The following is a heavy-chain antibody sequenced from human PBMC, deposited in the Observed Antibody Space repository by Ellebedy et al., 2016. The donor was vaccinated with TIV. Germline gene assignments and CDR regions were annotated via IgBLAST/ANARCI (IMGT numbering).Heavy chain of an antibody. V-gene: IGHV4-4*07. CDR3: VRHGSSSVVPSPYFPYYYMDV. CDR2: SYTSGTT. Sequence: SETLSLXCTVSGGSISSFSWSWIRQPAGKGLEWIGRSYTSGTTHYNPSLKSRVTMSLDTSKNQFSLKLSSVTAADTAVYYCVRHGSSSVVPSPYFPYYYMDVWGTGTTVTVSS. J-gene: IGHJ6*03. D-gene: IGHD2-2*01. CDR1: GGSISSFS.